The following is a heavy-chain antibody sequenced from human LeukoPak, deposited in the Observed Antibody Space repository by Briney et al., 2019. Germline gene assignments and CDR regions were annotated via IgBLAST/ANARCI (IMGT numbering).Heavy chain of an antibody. CDR2: IYYSGST. D-gene: IGHD4-17*01. Sequence: SETLSLTCTVSGGSISSYYWSWIRQPPGKGLEWMGYIYYSGSTNYNPSLKSRVTISVDTSKNQFSLKLSSVTAADAAVYYCAGHYGDYVDYWGQGTLVTVSS. V-gene: IGHV4-59*08. J-gene: IGHJ4*02. CDR3: AGHYGDYVDY. CDR1: GGSISSYY.